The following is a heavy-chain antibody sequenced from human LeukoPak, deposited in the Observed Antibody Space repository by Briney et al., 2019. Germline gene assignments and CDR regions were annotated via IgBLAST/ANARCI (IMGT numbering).Heavy chain of an antibody. CDR2: ISDSGSTI. CDR1: EFVFSAYY. D-gene: IGHD3-10*01. V-gene: IGHV3-11*01. CDR3: AREMEGDYGSGTFFDL. Sequence: GGSLRLSCAASEFVFSAYYMSWIRQAPGKGLEWVSYISDSGSTIYYADSVKGRFTISRDNVKNSLYLQMNGLRAEDTAVYYCAREMEGDYGSGTFFDLWGQGNMVTVSS. J-gene: IGHJ4*02.